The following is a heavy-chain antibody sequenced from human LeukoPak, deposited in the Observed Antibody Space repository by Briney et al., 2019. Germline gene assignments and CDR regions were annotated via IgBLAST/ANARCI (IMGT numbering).Heavy chain of an antibody. CDR1: GFTFSSYG. D-gene: IGHD6-13*01. V-gene: IGHV3-33*01. Sequence: GRSLRLSCAASGFTFSSYGMHWVRQAPGKGLEWVAVICYDGSNKYYADSVKGRFTISRDNSKNTLYLQMNSLRAEDTAVYYCARDGGIAAAGHNWFDPWGQGTLVTVSS. CDR3: ARDGGIAAAGHNWFDP. CDR2: ICYDGSNK. J-gene: IGHJ5*02.